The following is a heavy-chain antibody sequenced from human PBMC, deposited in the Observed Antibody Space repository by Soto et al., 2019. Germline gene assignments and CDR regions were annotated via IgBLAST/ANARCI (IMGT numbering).Heavy chain of an antibody. CDR2: VIPILGTA. J-gene: IGHJ4*02. CDR3: ARLGHPGH. CDR1: GGSLRNSV. V-gene: IGHV1-69*01. Sequence: QVQLVQSGAEVKKTGSSVKVSCTASGGSLRNSVISWVRQAPAQRLEWMGGVIPILGTANYAQKFQGRVTMTADEATSTAYMDLSSLSPDDTAVYYCARLGHPGHWGPGTLVTVSS.